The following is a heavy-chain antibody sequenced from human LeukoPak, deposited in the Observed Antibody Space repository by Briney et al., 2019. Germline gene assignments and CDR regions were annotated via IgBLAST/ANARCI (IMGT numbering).Heavy chain of an antibody. CDR2: IDHAGTT. Sequence: SETLSLTCVVSGGSIITNDYWWGWIRQPPGKGLEWIVTIDHAGTTFYNVSLKSRVTISVDTPNNQFSLRLNSVGAADTAVYYCARRRDGYNQLDYGGQGTLSPSPQ. CDR1: GGSIITNDYW. V-gene: IGHV4-39*01. CDR3: ARRRDGYNQLDY. J-gene: IGHJ4*02. D-gene: IGHD5-24*01.